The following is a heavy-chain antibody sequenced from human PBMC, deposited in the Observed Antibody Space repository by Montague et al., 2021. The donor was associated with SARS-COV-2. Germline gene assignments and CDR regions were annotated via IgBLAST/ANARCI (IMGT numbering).Heavy chain of an antibody. CDR2: ISYDGSNK. Sequence: SLRLSLSASGFTFSSYAMHWVRQAPGKGLEWVAVISYDGSNKYYADSVKGRFTISRDNSKNTLYLQMNSLRVEDTAVYYCARAQGGNYYYGMDVWGQGTTVTVS. CDR3: ARAQGGNYYYGMDV. CDR1: GFTFSSYA. V-gene: IGHV3-30-3*01. J-gene: IGHJ6*02. D-gene: IGHD1-26*01.